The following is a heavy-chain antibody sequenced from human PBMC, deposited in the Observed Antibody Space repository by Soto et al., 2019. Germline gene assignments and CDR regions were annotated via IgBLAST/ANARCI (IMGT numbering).Heavy chain of an antibody. Sequence: SETLSLTCTVYGDSMRSFYWSWIRQPPGKGLEWIGNIYYSGSTNYNPSRKSRVTMSVDMSRNQVSLKLSSVTAAATAVYYCTSVGGYYEVYPNFDYWGQGALVTVSS. CDR3: TSVGGYYEVYPNFDY. CDR1: GDSMRSFY. D-gene: IGHD3-22*01. J-gene: IGHJ4*02. CDR2: IYYSGST. V-gene: IGHV4-59*01.